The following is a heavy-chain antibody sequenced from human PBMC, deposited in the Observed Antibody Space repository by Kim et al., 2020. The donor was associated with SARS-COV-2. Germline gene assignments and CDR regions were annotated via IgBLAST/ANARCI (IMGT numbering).Heavy chain of an antibody. J-gene: IGHJ4*02. CDR1: GYTFTGYY. CDR2: NNPNTGDT. CDR3: ARGDGDYYDNRFGYYSF. V-gene: IGHV1-2*06. D-gene: IGHD3-22*01. Sequence: ASVKVSCRASGYTFTGYYLNWVRQAPGQGLEWMGRNNPNTGDTNYAQKFQGRVVMTRDTSIRTAYMELSGLKSDDTAVYYCARGDGDYYDNRFGYYSFWGQGTLVTVSS.